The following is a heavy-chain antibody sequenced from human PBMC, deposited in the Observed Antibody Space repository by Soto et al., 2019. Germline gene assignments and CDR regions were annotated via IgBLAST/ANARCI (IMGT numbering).Heavy chain of an antibody. Sequence: EVQLLESGGGLVQPGGSLRLSCAASGFTFSSYAMSWVRQAPGKGLEWVSAISSNGGRTYYPDSVKGRFTISRDNSKNTLYLPMNSLRAEDTAVYYCARIVGYCSDGSCSQGAFDIWGQGTMVTVAS. CDR3: ARIVGYCSDGSCSQGAFDI. V-gene: IGHV3-23*01. CDR2: ISSNGGRT. D-gene: IGHD2-15*01. CDR1: GFTFSSYA. J-gene: IGHJ3*02.